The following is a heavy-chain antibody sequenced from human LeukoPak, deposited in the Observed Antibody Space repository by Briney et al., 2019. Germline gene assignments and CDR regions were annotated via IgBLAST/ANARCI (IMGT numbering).Heavy chain of an antibody. V-gene: IGHV3-21*01. CDR3: ARDASIGLDG. D-gene: IGHD3-9*01. Sequence: GGSLRLSCAASGFRFGGSTISWVRQAPGKGLQWVSSISDSGNTYYAESLKGRITVSRDNAKNSLFLQMNSLRADDTAVYYCARDASIGLDGWGHGTTVTVSS. CDR2: ISDSGNT. J-gene: IGHJ6*02. CDR1: GFRFGGST.